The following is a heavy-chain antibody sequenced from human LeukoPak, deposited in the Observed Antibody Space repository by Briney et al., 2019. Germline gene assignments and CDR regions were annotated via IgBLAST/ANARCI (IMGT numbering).Heavy chain of an antibody. CDR2: IWFDGSKE. V-gene: IGHV3-33*07. Sequence: GGSLRLSCAASGFTFSSHVMYWVRQAPDKGLEWVAVIWFDGSKEYYTDSVKGRFTISRDNSKNTLWLQMNSLRAEDTAVYYCTRLTGVGSYQHLDYWGQGTLVTVSS. CDR1: GFTFSSHV. D-gene: IGHD1-26*01. J-gene: IGHJ4*02. CDR3: TRLTGVGSYQHLDY.